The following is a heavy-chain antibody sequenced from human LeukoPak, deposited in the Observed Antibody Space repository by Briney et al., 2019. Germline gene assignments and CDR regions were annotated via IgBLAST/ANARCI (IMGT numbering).Heavy chain of an antibody. CDR1: GYSIGSGHY. V-gene: IGHV4-38-2*02. Sequence: PSETLSLTCIVSGYSIGSGHYWAWIRQPPGKGLEWIGCFYHSGTYYTSSLTSRVSISMDTSRNLFSLKVTSVTAADSAFYYCAKTSGGGGHDSWGQGLLVTVSS. D-gene: IGHD4-23*01. CDR2: FYHSGT. CDR3: AKTSGGGGHDS. J-gene: IGHJ5*01.